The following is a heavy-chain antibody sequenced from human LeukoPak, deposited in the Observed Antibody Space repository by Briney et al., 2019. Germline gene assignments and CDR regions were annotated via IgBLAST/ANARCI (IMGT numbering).Heavy chain of an antibody. CDR3: ARAIVVVPAAHDAFDI. CDR1: GGSISSYY. V-gene: IGHV4-4*07. CDR2: IYTSGST. Sequence: SETLSLTCTVSGGSISSYYWSWIRQPAGKGLEWIGRIYTSGSTNYNPSLKSRVTISVDTSKNQFSLKLSSVTAADTAVYYCARAIVVVPAAHDAFDIWGQGTMVTVSS. J-gene: IGHJ3*02. D-gene: IGHD2-2*01.